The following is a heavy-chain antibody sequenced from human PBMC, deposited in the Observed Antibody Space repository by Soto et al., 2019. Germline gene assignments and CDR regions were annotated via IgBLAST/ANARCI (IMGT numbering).Heavy chain of an antibody. D-gene: IGHD6-13*01. Sequence: ASVKVSCKASGGTFSSYAISWVRQAPGQGLEWMGGIIPIFGTANYAQKFQGRVTITADESTSTAYMELSSLRSEDTAVYYCARDQVEAAACTGRNWFDLWGQGTLVTLST. CDR2: IIPIFGTA. CDR3: ARDQVEAAACTGRNWFDL. CDR1: GGTFSSYA. J-gene: IGHJ5*02. V-gene: IGHV1-69*13.